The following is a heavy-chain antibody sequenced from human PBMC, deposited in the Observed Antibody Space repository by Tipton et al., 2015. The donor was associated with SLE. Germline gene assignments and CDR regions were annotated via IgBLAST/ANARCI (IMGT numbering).Heavy chain of an antibody. V-gene: IGHV4-34*01. CDR2: INHSGST. CDR1: GGSISSYY. Sequence: TLSLTCTVSGGSISSYYWSWIRQPPGKGLEWIGEINHSGSTNYNPSLKSRATISVDTSKNQFSLKLSSVTAADTAVYYCVRPTNWGQGTLVTVSS. J-gene: IGHJ4*02. CDR3: VRPTN.